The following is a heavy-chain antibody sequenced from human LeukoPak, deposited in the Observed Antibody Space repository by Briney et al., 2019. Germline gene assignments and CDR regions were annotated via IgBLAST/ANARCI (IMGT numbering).Heavy chain of an antibody. CDR2: IYYSGST. CDR1: GGSISSYY. J-gene: IGHJ6*02. Sequence: SETLSLTCTVSGGSISSYYWSWLRQPPGKGLEGIGYIYYSGSTNYNPSLKSRVTISVDTSKNQFSLKLSSVTAADTAVYYCARQYYYYYGMDVWGQGTTVTVSS. V-gene: IGHV4-59*08. CDR3: ARQYYYYYGMDV.